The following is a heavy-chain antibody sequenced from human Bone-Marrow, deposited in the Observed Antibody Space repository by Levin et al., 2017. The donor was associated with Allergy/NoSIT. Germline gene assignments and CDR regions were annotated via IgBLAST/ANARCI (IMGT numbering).Heavy chain of an antibody. Sequence: GGSQRLSCAASGFTFSSYAMSWVRQAPGKGLEWVSSISGSGTITHYAESVKGRFTISRDISKNMLHLQMNSLRAEDTAIYFCAKEGLAVAGYYFDSWGQGTLVTVSS. D-gene: IGHD6-19*01. CDR1: GFTFSSYA. CDR2: ISGSGTIT. V-gene: IGHV3-23*01. J-gene: IGHJ4*02. CDR3: AKEGLAVAGYYFDS.